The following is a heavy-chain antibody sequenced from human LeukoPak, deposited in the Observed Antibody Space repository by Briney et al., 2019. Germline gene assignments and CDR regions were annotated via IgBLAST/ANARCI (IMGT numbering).Heavy chain of an antibody. CDR1: GGSISSYY. V-gene: IGHV4-4*07. Sequence: SKTLSLTCTVSGGSISSYYWSWIRQPAGKGLEWIGRIYTSGSTNYNPSLKSRVTMSVDTSKNQFSLKLSSVTAADTAVYYCARGASGYSSGWYLRYWGQGTLVTVSS. D-gene: IGHD6-19*01. CDR2: IYTSGST. J-gene: IGHJ4*02. CDR3: ARGASGYSSGWYLRY.